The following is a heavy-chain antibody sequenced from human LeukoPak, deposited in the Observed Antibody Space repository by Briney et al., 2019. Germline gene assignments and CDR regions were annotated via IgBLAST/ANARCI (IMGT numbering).Heavy chain of an antibody. Sequence: SQTLSLTCTVSGGSISSGGYYWSWIRQHPGKGLEWIGYIYYSGSTYYNPSLKSRVTISVDTSKNQFSLKLSSVTAADTAVYYCARVAGAYVPVFDYWGQGTLVTVSS. CDR1: GGSISSGGYY. CDR3: ARVAGAYVPVFDY. D-gene: IGHD4-17*01. J-gene: IGHJ4*02. CDR2: IYYSGST. V-gene: IGHV4-31*03.